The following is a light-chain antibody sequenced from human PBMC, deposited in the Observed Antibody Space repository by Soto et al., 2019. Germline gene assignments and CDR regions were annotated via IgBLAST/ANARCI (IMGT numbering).Light chain of an antibody. V-gene: IGKV1-5*01. J-gene: IGKJ1*01. CDR1: QSLNNS. Sequence: DIKLTQSPSTLSASEGDRVTSTCRASQSLNNSLAWYHQKPGKAPKLLIYDASTLESGVSSRFSGTGSETECTLTITDLQADDLATYFCHQYKPYSTFGQGTKVDIK. CDR2: DAS. CDR3: HQYKPYST.